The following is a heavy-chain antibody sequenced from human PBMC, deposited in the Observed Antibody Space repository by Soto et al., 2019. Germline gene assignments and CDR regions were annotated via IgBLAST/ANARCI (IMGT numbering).Heavy chain of an antibody. J-gene: IGHJ3*01. CDR2: IATGGDRI. CDR1: GFALNTYD. CDR3: AGERVLIYAPYDAVNL. D-gene: IGHD2-8*01. V-gene: IGHV3-48*03. Sequence: EEQLVESGGGLVQPGGSLRLSCTSSGFALNTYDMNWVRQAPGKDLEWISHIATGGDRIYYADSVKGRFTISRDNVRNSLYLQMKSLRDEDTALYYWAGERVLIYAPYDAVNLLGQGTVVTVSS.